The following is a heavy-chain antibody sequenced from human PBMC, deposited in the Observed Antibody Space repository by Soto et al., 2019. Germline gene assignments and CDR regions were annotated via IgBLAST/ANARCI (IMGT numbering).Heavy chain of an antibody. J-gene: IGHJ6*02. V-gene: IGHV1-69*06. Sequence: SVNVSCKGSGGTFSSYAISWVRQAPGQGLEWMGGIIPSFGTANYAQKFQGRVTITADKSTSTAYMELRSLRSEDTAVYYCARDPRYGSGSYNYYYGMDVWGQGTTVTVSS. CDR3: ARDPRYGSGSYNYYYGMDV. D-gene: IGHD3-10*01. CDR1: GGTFSSYA. CDR2: IIPSFGTA.